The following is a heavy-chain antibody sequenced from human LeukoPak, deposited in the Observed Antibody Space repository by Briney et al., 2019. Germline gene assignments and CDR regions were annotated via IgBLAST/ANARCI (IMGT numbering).Heavy chain of an antibody. J-gene: IGHJ4*02. V-gene: IGHV3-49*03. Sequence: GGSLRLSCATSGFNFGVVAMDWIRQAPGKGLEWVGFIRHREYGGTAEYAASVNGRFAISRDDSKSIVYLQMNDLRTKDTGVYYCARERAGDVDYWGLGTLVTVSS. CDR3: ARERAGDVDY. CDR2: IRHREYGGTA. CDR1: GFNFGVVA.